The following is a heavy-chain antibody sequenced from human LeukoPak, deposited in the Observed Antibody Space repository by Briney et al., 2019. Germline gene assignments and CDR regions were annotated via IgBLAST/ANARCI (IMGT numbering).Heavy chain of an antibody. CDR1: GFTFSSYA. CDR2: TIGGGDDT. V-gene: IGHV3-23*01. CDR3: AHGAMYQLDY. J-gene: IGHJ4*02. Sequence: GGSLRLSCAASGFTFSSYAMSWVRQTPGKGLEWVSATIGGGDDTYHADSVKGRFTISGDNSRNTLFLQMNSLRAEDTAVYYCAHGAMYQLDYWGQGTLVTVSS. D-gene: IGHD2-2*01.